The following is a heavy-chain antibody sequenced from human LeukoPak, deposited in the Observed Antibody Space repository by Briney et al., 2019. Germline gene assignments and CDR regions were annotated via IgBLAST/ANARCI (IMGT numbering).Heavy chain of an antibody. V-gene: IGHV3-48*01. D-gene: IGHD5-24*01. Sequence: GGSLRLSCAASGFTFTTYSMNWVRQAPGKGLEWVSYISGTGNTIYYADSVKGRFTISRDNANNSLYLQMNSLRAEDTAVYFCARGDGSSFRSPFDYWGQGTLVTVSS. CDR1: GFTFTTYS. J-gene: IGHJ4*02. CDR3: ARGDGSSFRSPFDY. CDR2: ISGTGNTI.